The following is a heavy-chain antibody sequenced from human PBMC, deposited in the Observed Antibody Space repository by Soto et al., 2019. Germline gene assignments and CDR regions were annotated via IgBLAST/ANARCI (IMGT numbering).Heavy chain of an antibody. D-gene: IGHD3-16*01. CDR3: GRGSYDGTYYFDS. CDR2: IIPILDIT. Sequence: SVKVSCKLSGGAFSNYAISWMRQAPGQGLEWMGRIIPILDITNYAQKFQDRVTITADKSTTTAYLELSSLRSEDTAIYYCGRGSYDGTYYFDSWGQGTLVTVSS. V-gene: IGHV1-69*04. J-gene: IGHJ4*01. CDR1: GGAFSNYA.